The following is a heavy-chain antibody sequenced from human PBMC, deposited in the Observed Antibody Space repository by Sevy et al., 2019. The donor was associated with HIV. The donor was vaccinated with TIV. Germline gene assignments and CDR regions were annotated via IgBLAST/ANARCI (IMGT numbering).Heavy chain of an antibody. V-gene: IGHV3-48*02. J-gene: IGHJ4*02. CDR3: AIGRKDSGYDYSVDY. CDR1: GFTFSSYS. Sequence: GGSLRLSCAASGFTFSSYSMNWVRQAPGKGLEWVSYISSSSSTIYYADSVKGRFTISRDNAKNSLYLQMNSLRDEDTAVYYCAIGRKDSGYDYSVDYWGQGTLVTVSS. D-gene: IGHD5-12*01. CDR2: ISSSSSTI.